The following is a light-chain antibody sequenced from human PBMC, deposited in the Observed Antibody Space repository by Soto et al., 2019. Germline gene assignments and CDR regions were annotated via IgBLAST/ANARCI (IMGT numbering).Light chain of an antibody. V-gene: IGKV1-5*03. CDR3: QQYNNYPLT. CDR1: QSISSW. J-gene: IGKJ4*01. CDR2: KAS. Sequence: DIQMTQSPSTLSASVGDRVTITCRANQSISSWLAWYQQKPGKAPKLLIYKASSLEGGVPSRFSGSGSETEFTLTISSLQPEDSATYYCQQYNNYPLTFAGGTKVEIK.